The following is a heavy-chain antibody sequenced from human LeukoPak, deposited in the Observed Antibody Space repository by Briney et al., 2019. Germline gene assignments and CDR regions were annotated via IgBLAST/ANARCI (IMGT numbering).Heavy chain of an antibody. J-gene: IGHJ4*02. CDR2: IYYTGST. V-gene: IGHV4-39*01. D-gene: IGHD1-26*01. CDR3: ARRGGSGRAFDY. CDR1: GASISGGTYY. Sequence: TPSETQSLTCSVSGASISGGTYYWGWIRQPPGKGLEWIGSIYYTGSTYDNPSLKSRVTISVDTSKNQFSLKLSSVTAADTAVYYCARRGGSGRAFDYWGQGTLVTVSS.